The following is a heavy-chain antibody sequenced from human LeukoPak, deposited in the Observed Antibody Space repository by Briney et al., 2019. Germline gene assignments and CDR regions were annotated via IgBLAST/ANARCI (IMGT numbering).Heavy chain of an antibody. CDR1: GGSISSYS. D-gene: IGHD1-26*01. V-gene: IGHV4-4*07. Sequence: SETLSLTCTVSGGSISSYSWSWMRQPAGKGLEWIGRIYTIGSTIYNPSLKSRVSLSVDTSKNQFSLKLYSVAAADTAVYYCARTPVGATFWFDPWGQGTLVTVSS. CDR2: IYTIGST. J-gene: IGHJ5*02. CDR3: ARTPVGATFWFDP.